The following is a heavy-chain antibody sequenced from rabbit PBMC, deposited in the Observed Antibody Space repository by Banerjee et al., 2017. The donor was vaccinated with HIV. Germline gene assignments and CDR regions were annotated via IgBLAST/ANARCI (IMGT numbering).Heavy chain of an antibody. V-gene: IGHV1S45*01. CDR2: IYTGSGST. CDR3: ARDLPGNSLNFNL. Sequence: QEQLVESGGGLVKPEGSLTLTCKASGFDLSSYYYMCWVRQAPGKGLEWIGCIYTGSGSTYYASWAKGRFTISKTSSTTVTLQLTSLTAADTATYFCARDLPGNSLNFNLWGPGTLVTVS. CDR1: GFDLSSYYY. J-gene: IGHJ4*01. D-gene: IGHD7-1*01.